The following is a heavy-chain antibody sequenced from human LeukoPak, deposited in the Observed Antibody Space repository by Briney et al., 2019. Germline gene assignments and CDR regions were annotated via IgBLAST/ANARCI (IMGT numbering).Heavy chain of an antibody. Sequence: SETLSLTCTVSGGSISSYYWSWIRQPPGKGLEWIGYIYYSGSTSYNPSLKSRVTISVDTSKNQFSLKLSSVTAADTAVYYCASSRQWLAIFDYWGQGTLVTVSS. CDR1: GGSISSYY. D-gene: IGHD6-19*01. CDR3: ASSRQWLAIFDY. CDR2: IYYSGST. V-gene: IGHV4-59*01. J-gene: IGHJ4*02.